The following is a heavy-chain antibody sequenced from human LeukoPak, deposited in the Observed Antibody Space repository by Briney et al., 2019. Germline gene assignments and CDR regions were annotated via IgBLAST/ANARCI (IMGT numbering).Heavy chain of an antibody. J-gene: IGHJ4*02. Sequence: GGSLRLSCAASGFTFSSYNMNWVRQAPGKGLEWVSAISGSSGNTYYADSVKGRFTISRGNSKNTLYLQMNSLRAEDTALYYCAKPAKTDYADYWGQGTLVTVSS. CDR3: AKPAKTDYADY. V-gene: IGHV3-23*01. CDR2: ISGSSGNT. CDR1: GFTFSSYN. D-gene: IGHD1-14*01.